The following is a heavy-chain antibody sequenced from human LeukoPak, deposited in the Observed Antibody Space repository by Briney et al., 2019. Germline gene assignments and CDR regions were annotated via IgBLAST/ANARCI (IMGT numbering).Heavy chain of an antibody. J-gene: IGHJ6*02. V-gene: IGHV3-9*01. D-gene: IGHD4-17*01. CDR1: GLTFDDYA. Sequence: GGAVRLSCAACGLTFDDYAMQGVGQAPGKGGEGVSGISWNSGSIGYADSVKGRFTISRDNAKNSLYLQMNSLRAEDTALYYCAKDIDYGDYYYYGMDVWGQGTTVTVSS. CDR3: AKDIDYGDYYYYGMDV. CDR2: ISWNSGSI.